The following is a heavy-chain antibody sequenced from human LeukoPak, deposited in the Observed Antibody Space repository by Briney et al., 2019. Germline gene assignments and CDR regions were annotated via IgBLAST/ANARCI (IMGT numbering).Heavy chain of an antibody. J-gene: IGHJ6*02. CDR1: RFSFSTYA. CDR3: VRDYYDSSGYSAGMDV. Sequence: PGRSLRLSCAASRFSFSTYAMHWVRQAPGKGLEWVAVISYDGSNKYYADSVKGRFTISRDNSKNTLYLQMNSLRAEDTAVYYCVRDYYDSSGYSAGMDVWGQGTTVTVSS. D-gene: IGHD3-22*01. CDR2: ISYDGSNK. V-gene: IGHV3-30-3*01.